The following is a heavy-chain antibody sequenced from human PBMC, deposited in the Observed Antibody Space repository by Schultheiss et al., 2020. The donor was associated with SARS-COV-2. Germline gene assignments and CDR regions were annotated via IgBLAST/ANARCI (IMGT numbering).Heavy chain of an antibody. CDR1: GFSLSTSGVG. CDR3: ARIPQIAAADDI. Sequence: SGPTLVKPTQTLTLTCTFSGFSLSTSGVGVGWIRQPPGKALEWLALIYWNDDKRYIPSLKSRLTITKDTSKNQVVLTMTNMDPVDTATYYCARIPQIAAADDIWGQGTMVTVSS. D-gene: IGHD6-13*01. V-gene: IGHV2-5*01. J-gene: IGHJ3*02. CDR2: IYWNDDK.